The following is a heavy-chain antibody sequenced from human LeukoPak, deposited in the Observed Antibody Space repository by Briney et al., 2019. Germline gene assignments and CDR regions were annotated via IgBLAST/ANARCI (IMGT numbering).Heavy chain of an antibody. CDR3: ARGGSAAGSPLDAFDI. CDR1: GYTFTSYA. CDR2: INAGNGNT. Sequence: GASVKVSCKASGYTFTSYAMHWVRQAPGQRLEWMGWINAGNGNTKYSQEFQGRVTITRDTSASTAYMELSSLRAEDTAVYYRARGGSAAGSPLDAFDIWGQGTMVTVSS. V-gene: IGHV1-3*03. J-gene: IGHJ3*02. D-gene: IGHD6-13*01.